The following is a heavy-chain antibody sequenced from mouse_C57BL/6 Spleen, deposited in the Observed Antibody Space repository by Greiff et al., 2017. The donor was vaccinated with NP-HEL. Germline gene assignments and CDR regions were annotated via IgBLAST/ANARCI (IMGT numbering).Heavy chain of an antibody. D-gene: IGHD1-1*01. V-gene: IGHV3-8*01. J-gene: IGHJ4*01. CDR1: GYSITSDY. CDR3: ARGTTVGSYAMDY. Sequence: DVMLVESGPGLAKPSQTLSLTCSVTGYSITSDYWNWIRKFPGNKLEYMGYISYSGSTYYNPSLKSRISITRDTSKNQYYLQLNSVTTEDTATYYCARGTTVGSYAMDYWGQGTSVTVSS. CDR2: ISYSGST.